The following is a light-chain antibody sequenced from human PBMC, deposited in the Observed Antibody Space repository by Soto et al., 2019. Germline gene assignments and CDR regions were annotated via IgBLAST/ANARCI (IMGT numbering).Light chain of an antibody. V-gene: IGLV2-8*01. J-gene: IGLJ1*01. CDR3: SSYAGCNTHV. CDR1: SSDVGGYNY. CDR2: EVS. Sequence: QSVLTQPPSASGSPGQSVTISCTGTSSDVGGYNYVSWYQQHPGKAPKLMIYEVSKRPSGVPDRFSGSKPGNTASRTVSGLEAEDEADYYCSSYAGCNTHVFGTGTKVTVL.